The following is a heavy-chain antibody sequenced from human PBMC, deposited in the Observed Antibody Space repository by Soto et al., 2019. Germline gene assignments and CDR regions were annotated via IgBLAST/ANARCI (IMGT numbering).Heavy chain of an antibody. CDR3: PKGSSSGVPFDY. D-gene: IGHD6-19*01. Sequence: GGSLILSCAAPGFTFGSYGMHWVRQAPGKGLEWVALISYDGSNKYYADSVKGRFTISRGNSKNTLYLQMNSLRAEDTAVYYCPKGSSSGVPFDYWGQGTLVTVSS. V-gene: IGHV3-30*18. CDR2: ISYDGSNK. J-gene: IGHJ4*02. CDR1: GFTFGSYG.